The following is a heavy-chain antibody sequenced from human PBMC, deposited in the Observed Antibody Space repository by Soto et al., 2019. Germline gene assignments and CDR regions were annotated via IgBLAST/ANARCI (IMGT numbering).Heavy chain of an antibody. V-gene: IGHV3-23*01. CDR1: GFTFDSYA. J-gene: IGHJ4*02. CDR3: AKDPNGDYVGAFDS. CDR2: IGGSGIIT. D-gene: IGHD4-17*01. Sequence: GGFLRLSCAAYGFTFDSYAMNWVRQAPGKGLEWVSSIGGSGIITYYTDCVEGRFTISRDNSGNTLFLHMNSLRADDTAVYYRAKDPNGDYVGAFDSWGQGTLVTVSS.